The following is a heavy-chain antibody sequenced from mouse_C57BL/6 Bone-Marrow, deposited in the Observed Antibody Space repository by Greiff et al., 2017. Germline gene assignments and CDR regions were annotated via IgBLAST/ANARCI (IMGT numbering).Heavy chain of an antibody. D-gene: IGHD2-12*01. Sequence: QVPLQESCPGILQPSQTLSLTCSFSGFSLSTSGMGVSWIRQPSGKGLEWLAHIYWDDDKRYNPSLKSGPTISKDTSRTHIFLKIPSGHTADTATYYCARLLPYSCAMDYWGQGTSVTVSS. J-gene: IGHJ4*01. V-gene: IGHV8-12*01. CDR1: GFSLSTSGMG. CDR3: ARLLPYSCAMDY. CDR2: IYWDDDK.